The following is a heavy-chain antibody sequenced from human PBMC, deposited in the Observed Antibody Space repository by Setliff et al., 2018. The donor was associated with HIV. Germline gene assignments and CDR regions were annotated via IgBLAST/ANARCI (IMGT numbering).Heavy chain of an antibody. Sequence: PGGSLRLSCAASGFTFSDCSMNWVRQAPGKGLEWISYITSTGSTIFYADSVKGRFTISRDNSKNTVFLQMNSLRGEDTAVYYCAALKGYSYGRGCFDPWGQGTLVTVSS. CDR3: AALKGYSYGRGCFDP. V-gene: IGHV3-48*01. CDR2: ITSTGSTI. J-gene: IGHJ5*02. D-gene: IGHD5-18*01. CDR1: GFTFSDCS.